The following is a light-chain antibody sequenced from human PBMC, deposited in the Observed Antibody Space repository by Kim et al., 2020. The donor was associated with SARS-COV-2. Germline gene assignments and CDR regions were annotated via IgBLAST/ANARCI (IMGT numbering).Light chain of an antibody. CDR3: KQRSSWPRT. CDR1: ESASTS. CDR2: DAS. Sequence: GETASPAGRVRESASTSLACYHKRPGRAPRVLIYDASNRATGTPARLRGSGSGTDFTLTISSLQPEDFAVYYCKQRSSWPRTFGGGTKVDIK. J-gene: IGKJ4*01. V-gene: IGKV3-11*01.